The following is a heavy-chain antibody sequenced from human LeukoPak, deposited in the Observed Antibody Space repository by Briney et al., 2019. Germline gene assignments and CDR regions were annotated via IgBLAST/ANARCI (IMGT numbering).Heavy chain of an antibody. CDR3: ARNGKPWLVTSLFDY. V-gene: IGHV1-2*02. D-gene: IGHD6-19*01. Sequence: GASVKVSCKASGYTFTGYYMHWVRQAPGQGLEWMEWINPNSGGTNYAQKFQGRVTMTRDTSISTAYMELSRLRSDDTAVYYCARNGKPWLVTSLFDYWGQGTLVTVSS. CDR2: INPNSGGT. J-gene: IGHJ4*02. CDR1: GYTFTGYY.